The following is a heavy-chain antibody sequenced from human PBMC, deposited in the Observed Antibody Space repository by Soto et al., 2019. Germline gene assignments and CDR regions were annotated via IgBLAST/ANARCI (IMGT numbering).Heavy chain of an antibody. CDR1: GGSFSGYY. V-gene: IGHV4-34*01. Sequence: SETLSLTCAVYGGSFSGYYWSWIRQPPGKGLEWIGEINHSGSTNYNPSLKSRVTISVDTSKNQFSLKLSSVTAADTAVYYCARLDIVVVVAATPDYYYMDVWGKGTTVTV. CDR3: ARLDIVVVVAATPDYYYMDV. J-gene: IGHJ6*03. D-gene: IGHD2-15*01. CDR2: INHSGST.